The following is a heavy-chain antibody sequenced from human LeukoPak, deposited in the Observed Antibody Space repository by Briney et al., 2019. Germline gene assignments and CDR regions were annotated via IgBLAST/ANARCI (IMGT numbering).Heavy chain of an antibody. J-gene: IGHJ4*02. CDR2: IYPDDSDI. V-gene: IGHV5-51*01. CDR1: GYNFANSW. Sequence: GESLKISWHGSGYNFANSWIGWVRQRPGKGLEWVGLIYPDDSDIIYSPSFQGHVTISADKSTSTAYLQWVSLKASDTAMYYCARHSDRKASSYWGQGTLVTVSS. D-gene: IGHD3-22*01. CDR3: ARHSDRKASSY.